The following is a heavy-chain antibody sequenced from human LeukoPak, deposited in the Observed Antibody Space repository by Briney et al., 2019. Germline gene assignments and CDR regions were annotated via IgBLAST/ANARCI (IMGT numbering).Heavy chain of an antibody. CDR2: VSDSGSTT. J-gene: IGHJ6*03. Sequence: PGGSLRLSCTASGFPFSDYAMNWVRQAPGEGLEWVAGVSDSGSTTYSADSVKGRFTISRDDSKNTLYLHMNSLRVDDTAIYYCGRGIRETTMFYYYYMDVWGKGTTVIVSS. CDR3: GRGIRETTMFYYYYMDV. CDR1: GFPFSDYA. D-gene: IGHD1-1*01. V-gene: IGHV3-23*01.